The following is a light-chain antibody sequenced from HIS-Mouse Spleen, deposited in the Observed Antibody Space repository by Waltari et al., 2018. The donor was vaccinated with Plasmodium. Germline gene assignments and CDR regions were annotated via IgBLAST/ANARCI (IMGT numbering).Light chain of an antibody. Sequence: AIQMTQSPSSLSASVGDRVTITCRASQGIRNDLGWYQQKPGKAPKLLISAASSLQSGVPSRFSGSGSGTDFTFTISSLQPEDFATYYCLQDYNYPYTFGQGTKLEIK. V-gene: IGKV1-6*01. J-gene: IGKJ2*01. CDR2: AAS. CDR1: QGIRND. CDR3: LQDYNYPYT.